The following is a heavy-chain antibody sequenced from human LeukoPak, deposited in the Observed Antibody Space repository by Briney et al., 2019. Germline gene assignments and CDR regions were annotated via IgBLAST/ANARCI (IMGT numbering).Heavy chain of an antibody. D-gene: IGHD2-8*01. J-gene: IGHJ4*02. CDR1: GYTLTELS. CDR3: ATDSAYCTNGVCFH. Sequence: GASVKVSCKVSGYTLTELSMHWVRQAPGKGLEWMGGFDPEDGGTIYAQKFQGRVTMTEDTSTDTAYMELSSLRSEDTAVYYCATDSAYCTNGVCFHWGQGTLVTVSS. CDR2: FDPEDGGT. V-gene: IGHV1-24*01.